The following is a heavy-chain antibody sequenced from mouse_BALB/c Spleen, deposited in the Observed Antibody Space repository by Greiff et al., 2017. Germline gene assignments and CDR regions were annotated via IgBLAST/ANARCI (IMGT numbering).Heavy chain of an antibody. CDR1: GFNIKDTY. Sequence: VQLQQSGAELVKPGASVKLSCTASGFNIKDTYMHWVNQRPEQGLEWIGRIDPANGNTKYEPKFQGKSTITVDTSSNTAYLQLSSLTSEDTAVYYCARGYDEGAWFAYWGQGTLVTVSA. CDR3: ARGYDEGAWFAY. CDR2: IDPANGNT. D-gene: IGHD2-14*01. V-gene: IGHV14-3*02. J-gene: IGHJ3*01.